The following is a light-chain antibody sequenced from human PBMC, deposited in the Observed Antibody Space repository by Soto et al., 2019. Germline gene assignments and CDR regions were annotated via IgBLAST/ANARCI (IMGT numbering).Light chain of an antibody. Sequence: EIVLTQSPATLSLSPGDRDTLSCRASQSVTSSLAWIQQKPGQAPRLLIYDVSRRATGIPARFSGSGSGTDFALAISSLEPEDFAVYYCRQRTTWPTFGGGTKVEIK. CDR1: QSVTSS. J-gene: IGKJ4*01. CDR3: RQRTTWPT. CDR2: DVS. V-gene: IGKV3-11*01.